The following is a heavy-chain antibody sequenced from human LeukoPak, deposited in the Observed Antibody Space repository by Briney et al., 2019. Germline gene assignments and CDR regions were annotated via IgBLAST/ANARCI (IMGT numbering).Heavy chain of an antibody. J-gene: IGHJ4*02. CDR1: GFTFDDYG. Sequence: GGSLRLSCAASGFTFDDYGMSWDRHAPGKGLEWVSGINWNGGSTDYADSVKGRFTISRDNAKNSLYLQMNSLRAEDTALYYCARERKYCSSTSCYTIPTYSWGQGTLVTVSS. D-gene: IGHD2-2*02. CDR3: ARERKYCSSTSCYTIPTYS. CDR2: INWNGGST. V-gene: IGHV3-20*04.